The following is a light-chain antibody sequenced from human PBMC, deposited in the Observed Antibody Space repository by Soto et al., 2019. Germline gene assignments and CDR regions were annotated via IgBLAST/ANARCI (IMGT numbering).Light chain of an antibody. CDR3: GTWDDSLSAGV. Sequence: SVLTQPPSVSAAPGQKVTISCFGSSSNIANNYVSWFQQLPGTAPKLLIYENNKRPSGIPDRFSASKSGTSAALGITGLQTGDEADYYCGTWDDSLSAGVFGGGTKLTVL. CDR2: ENN. CDR1: SSNIANNY. J-gene: IGLJ3*02. V-gene: IGLV1-51*02.